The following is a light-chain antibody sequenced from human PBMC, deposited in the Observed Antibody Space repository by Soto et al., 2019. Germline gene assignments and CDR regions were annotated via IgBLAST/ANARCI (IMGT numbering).Light chain of an antibody. CDR1: QSLLHSNGYSY. Sequence: IVMTQSPLSLPVTPGESVSISCRSSQSLLHSNGYSYLDWYLQKPGQSPQLLISLAFYRASGFPDRFSGSRSFTDFTLKISSVEADDVLLYYCMQALQTPPYTFGQGTKLEIK. V-gene: IGKV2-28*01. J-gene: IGKJ2*01. CDR2: LAF. CDR3: MQALQTPPYT.